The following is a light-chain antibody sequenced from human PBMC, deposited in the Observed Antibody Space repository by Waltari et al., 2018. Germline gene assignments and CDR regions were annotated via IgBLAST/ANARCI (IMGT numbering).Light chain of an antibody. CDR2: ATS. J-gene: IGKJ1*01. CDR1: QPVSRY. Sequence: DVLMTQSPSSLSASVGDRVTIACRASQPVSRYLNWYQQEPGRAPKLLLYATSSLQSGVPSRFSGSGSGTDFILTISSLQPEDFATYYCQQSYTSPWTFGQGTKVDFK. CDR3: QQSYTSPWT. V-gene: IGKV1-39*01.